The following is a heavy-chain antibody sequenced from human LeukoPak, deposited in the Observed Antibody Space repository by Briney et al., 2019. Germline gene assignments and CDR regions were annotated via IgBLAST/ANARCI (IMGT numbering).Heavy chain of an antibody. Sequence: GGSLRLSCAASGFTFSSYAMHWVRQAPGKGLEWVSGISWNSGSIGYADSVKGRFTISRDNAKNSLYLQMNSLRAEDTALYYCAKDISGSYYRNYFDYWGQGTLVTVSS. D-gene: IGHD1-26*01. J-gene: IGHJ4*02. CDR2: ISWNSGSI. V-gene: IGHV3-9*01. CDR3: AKDISGSYYRNYFDY. CDR1: GFTFSSYA.